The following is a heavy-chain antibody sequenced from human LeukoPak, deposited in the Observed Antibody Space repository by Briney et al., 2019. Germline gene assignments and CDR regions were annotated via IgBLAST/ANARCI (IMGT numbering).Heavy chain of an antibody. D-gene: IGHD2-15*01. J-gene: IGHJ5*02. CDR3: ARRGTTYCTVDSCHPNWFDP. Sequence: GWSLRLSCAASGFTFSSYGMHWVRQAPGKGLEWVAYISSSSTSISYADPVKGRFTISRDNAKNSLYLLMNSLRAEDTAVYYCARRGTTYCTVDSCHPNWFDPWGQGTLVTVSS. CDR1: GFTFSSYG. V-gene: IGHV3-48*01. CDR2: ISSSSTSI.